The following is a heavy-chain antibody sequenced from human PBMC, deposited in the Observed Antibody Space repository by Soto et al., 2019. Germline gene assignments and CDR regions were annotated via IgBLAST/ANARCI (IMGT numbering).Heavy chain of an antibody. J-gene: IGHJ4*02. CDR2: IKQDGSEE. CDR3: ARYCSGGSCWDY. CDR1: GFTFSSYW. V-gene: IGHV3-7*01. D-gene: IGHD2-15*01. Sequence: EVQLVESGGGLVQPGGSLRLSCAASGFTFSSYWMSWVRQAPGKGLEWVANIKQDGSEEYYVDSVKGRFTISRDNAKNSLYLQMNRLRAEDTAVYYCARYCSGGSCWDYWGQGTLVTVSS.